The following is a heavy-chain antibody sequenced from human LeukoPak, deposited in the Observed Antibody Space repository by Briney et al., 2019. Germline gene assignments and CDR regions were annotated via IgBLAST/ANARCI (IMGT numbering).Heavy chain of an antibody. D-gene: IGHD3-10*01. J-gene: IGHJ6*03. Sequence: SQTLSLTCAVSGVPFSNYYWSWVRQSPRQGLEWIGEINHSGYTNYNPSLKSRVTMSIDTSKNQFSLKLNSVTAADTAVYYCARLSYYYYYMDVWGRGTTVTVSS. CDR2: INHSGYT. CDR3: ARLSYYYYYMDV. CDR1: GVPFSNYY. V-gene: IGHV4-34*01.